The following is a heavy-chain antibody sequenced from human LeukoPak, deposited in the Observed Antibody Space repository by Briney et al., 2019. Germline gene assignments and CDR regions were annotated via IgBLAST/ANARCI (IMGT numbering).Heavy chain of an antibody. V-gene: IGHV3-23*01. CDR3: ARPYNTAMAPFDY. CDR2: ISGSGGST. CDR1: GFTFSSYA. Sequence: SGGSLRLSCAASGFTFSSYAMSWVRQAPGKGLEWVSAISGSGGSTYYADSVKGRFTISRDNSKNTLYLQMSSLRAEDTAVYYCARPYNTAMAPFDYWGQGTLVTVSS. D-gene: IGHD5-18*01. J-gene: IGHJ4*02.